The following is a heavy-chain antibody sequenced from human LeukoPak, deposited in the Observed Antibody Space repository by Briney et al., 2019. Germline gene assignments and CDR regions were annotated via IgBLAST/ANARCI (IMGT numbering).Heavy chain of an antibody. V-gene: IGHV3-7*01. D-gene: IGHD5-18*01. CDR2: INQDGSEI. J-gene: IGHJ4*02. CDR3: AFGYSYGYAYFDY. Sequence: GGSLRLSCVDSGLTFSRYWMNWVRQAPGKGLEWVANINQDGSEIYYVDSVKGRFTISRDNAKNTLYLQMNSLRAEDTAVYYCAFGYSYGYAYFDYWGQGTLVTVSS. CDR1: GLTFSRYW.